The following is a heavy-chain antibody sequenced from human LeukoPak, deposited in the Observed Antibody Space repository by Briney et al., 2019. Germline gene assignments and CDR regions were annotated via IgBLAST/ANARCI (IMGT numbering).Heavy chain of an antibody. Sequence: PSETLPLTCTVSGHSISSYCWSSIRQPAGKGLEWIGRIYTSRSTNSNPSLKSRVTMSVDTSKNQFSLKLSSVTAADTAVYYWARGGLNCVWGSYPFDYWGQGTLVTVSS. V-gene: IGHV4-4*07. CDR2: IYTSRST. CDR1: GHSISSYC. D-gene: IGHD3-16*02. CDR3: ARGGLNCVWGSYPFDY. J-gene: IGHJ4*02.